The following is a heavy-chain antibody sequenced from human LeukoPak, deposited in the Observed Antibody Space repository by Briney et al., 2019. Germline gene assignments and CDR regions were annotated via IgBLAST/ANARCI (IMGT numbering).Heavy chain of an antibody. V-gene: IGHV1-3*04. CDR3: GRDRNTIEVAGRGILDF. D-gene: IGHD6-19*01. CDR1: GGTFSSYA. CDR2: INTGNSNT. Sequence: GASVKVSCKASGGTFSSYAISWVRQAPGQRLEWMGWINTGNSNTKYSQKFQGRLNITRDVSASTVYLDLSGLKSEDTAVYYCGRDRNTIEVAGRGILDFWGQGTLVTVSS. J-gene: IGHJ4*02.